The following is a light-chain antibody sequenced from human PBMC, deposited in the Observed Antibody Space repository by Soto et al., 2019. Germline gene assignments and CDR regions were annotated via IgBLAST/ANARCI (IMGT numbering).Light chain of an antibody. V-gene: IGLV6-57*01. CDR2: ADN. CDR1: SGSIASNY. J-gene: IGLJ1*01. CDR3: QSYDTTNYV. Sequence: NFMLTQPLSVSESPGRTVTISCTRSSGSIASNYVQWYQQRPGSSPTTLIYADNQRPSGVPDRFSGSIDRSSNSASLTISGLKTEDEADYYCQSYDTTNYVFGTGTKVTVL.